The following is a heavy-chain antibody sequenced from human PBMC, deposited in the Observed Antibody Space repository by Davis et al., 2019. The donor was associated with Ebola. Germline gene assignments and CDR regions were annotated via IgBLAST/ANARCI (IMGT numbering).Heavy chain of an antibody. Sequence: GASLKISCKDSGNSFTSHWIGWVRQMPGKGLEWMGLIYTGDSDTRYSPSFRGQVTISADKSTKTAFLQWSSLKASDTGMYYCATLRRTITGMDDGFDIWGQGTMVTVSS. CDR2: IYTGDSDT. J-gene: IGHJ3*02. V-gene: IGHV5-51*01. CDR1: GNSFTSHW. CDR3: ATLRRTITGMDDGFDI. D-gene: IGHD1-20*01.